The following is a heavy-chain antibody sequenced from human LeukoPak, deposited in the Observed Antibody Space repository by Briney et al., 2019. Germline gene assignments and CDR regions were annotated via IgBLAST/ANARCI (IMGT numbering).Heavy chain of an antibody. J-gene: IGHJ4*02. CDR2: ISSSGNT. D-gene: IGHD3-22*01. V-gene: IGHV4-39*07. CDR3: ASTFGYDSSGSADY. Sequence: RASETLSLTCTVSGGSTSSGNYYWGWIRQPPGKGLEWIGGISSSGNTYYNPSLKSRITISIDTSKNQFSLKLSSVTAADTAVYYCASTFGYDSSGSADYWGQGTLVTVSS. CDR1: GGSTSSGNYY.